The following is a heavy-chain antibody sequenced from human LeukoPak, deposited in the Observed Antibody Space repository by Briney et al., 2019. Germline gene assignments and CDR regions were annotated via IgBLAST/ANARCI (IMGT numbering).Heavy chain of an antibody. CDR3: ARGRNSGYYYDY. J-gene: IGHJ4*02. CDR1: RGSISSYY. Sequence: SESLSLTCTVSRGSISSYYWSWIRQPPGKGLEWIGYISYSGDTNYSPSLKSRVTISVGTSKNQFSLKLSSVTAADTAVYYCARGRNSGYYYDYWGQGTLVTVSS. D-gene: IGHD5-12*01. V-gene: IGHV4-59*01. CDR2: ISYSGDT.